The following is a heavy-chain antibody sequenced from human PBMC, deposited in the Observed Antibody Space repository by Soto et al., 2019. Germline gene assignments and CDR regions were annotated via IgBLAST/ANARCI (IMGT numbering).Heavy chain of an antibody. CDR3: ARDHDILTGYYSD. Sequence: QVQLQQWGAGLLKPSETLSLTCAVYGGSFSGYYWSWIRQPPGKGLEWIGEINHSGSTNYNPSLKSRVTISVDTSKNQFSLKLSSVTAADPAVYYCARDHDILTGYYSDWGQGTLVTVSS. D-gene: IGHD3-9*01. J-gene: IGHJ4*02. CDR2: INHSGST. V-gene: IGHV4-34*01. CDR1: GGSFSGYY.